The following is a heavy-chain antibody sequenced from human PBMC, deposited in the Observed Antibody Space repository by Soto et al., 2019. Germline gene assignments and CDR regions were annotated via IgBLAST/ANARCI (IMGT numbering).Heavy chain of an antibody. V-gene: IGHV4-34*01. J-gene: IGHJ5*02. D-gene: IGHD6-13*01. CDR1: GGSFSGYY. Sequence: PSETLSLTCTVYGGSFSGYYWSWIRQPPGKGLEWIGEINHSGSTNYNPSLKSRVTISVDTSKNQFSLKLSSVTAADTAVYYCAREQRRYSSSWYGSTHNWFDPWGQGTLVTVSS. CDR3: AREQRRYSSSWYGSTHNWFDP. CDR2: INHSGST.